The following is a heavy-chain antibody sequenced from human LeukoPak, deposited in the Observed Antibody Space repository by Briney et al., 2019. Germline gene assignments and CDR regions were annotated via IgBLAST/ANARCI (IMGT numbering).Heavy chain of an antibody. CDR3: ARGSMGWGDYYYYYMDV. J-gene: IGHJ6*03. CDR2: IYTSGST. Sequence: SETLSLTCTVSGGSISSYYWSWIRQPPGKGLGWIGYIYTSGSTNYNPSLKSRVTISVDTSKNQFSLKLSSVTAADTAVYYCARGSMGWGDYYYYYMDVWGKGTTVTVSS. V-gene: IGHV4-4*09. D-gene: IGHD7-27*01. CDR1: GGSISSYY.